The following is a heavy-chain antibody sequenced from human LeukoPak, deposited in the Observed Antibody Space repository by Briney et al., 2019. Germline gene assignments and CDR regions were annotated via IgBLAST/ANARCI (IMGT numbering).Heavy chain of an antibody. CDR3: ARGGEYVLRFLEWLYPIY. CDR2: INPNSGGT. D-gene: IGHD3-3*01. CDR1: GYTFTGYY. J-gene: IGHJ4*02. V-gene: IGHV1-2*02. Sequence: ASVKVSCKASGYTFTGYYMHWVRQAPGQGLEWMGWINPNSGGTNYAQKFQGRVTMTRDTSISTAYMGLSRLRSDDTAVYYCARGGEYVLRFLEWLYPIYWGQGTLVTVSS.